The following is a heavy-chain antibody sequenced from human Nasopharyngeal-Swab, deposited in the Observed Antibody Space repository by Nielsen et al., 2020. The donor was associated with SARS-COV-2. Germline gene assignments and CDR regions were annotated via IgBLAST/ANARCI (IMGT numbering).Heavy chain of an antibody. Sequence: SLKISCAASGFTFEDYAMHWVRQAPGKGLEWVSGISWNSGSIGYADSVNGRYTISREDVKSFLYLQMNSLRVEDSGVYYCARGRGGYYNLDYWGQGTLVTVSP. CDR3: ARGRGGYYNLDY. J-gene: IGHJ4*02. V-gene: IGHV3-9*01. D-gene: IGHD3-9*01. CDR1: GFTFEDYA. CDR2: ISWNSGSI.